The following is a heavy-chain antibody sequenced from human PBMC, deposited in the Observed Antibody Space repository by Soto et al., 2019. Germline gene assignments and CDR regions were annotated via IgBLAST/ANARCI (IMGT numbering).Heavy chain of an antibody. Sequence: EVPLLESGGGLVQPGGSLRLSCAASGFTFSNYVMNWVRQAPGKGLEWVSAITGSGGSTYYADSVKGRFTMSRDDPKNTLYLQMNSLRAEDKAVYYCAKIRDYYDSSGYPPYFFDYWGQGTLVTVSS. V-gene: IGHV3-23*01. CDR2: ITGSGGST. CDR3: AKIRDYYDSSGYPPYFFDY. D-gene: IGHD3-22*01. CDR1: GFTFSNYV. J-gene: IGHJ4*02.